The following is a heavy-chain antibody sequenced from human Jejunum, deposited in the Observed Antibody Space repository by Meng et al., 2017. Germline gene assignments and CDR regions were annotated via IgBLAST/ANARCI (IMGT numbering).Heavy chain of an antibody. CDR2: ISTYNGNT. CDR1: GYTFTSYG. CDR3: ARDGVSFTMARGGRY. Sequence: QAQLVQYGAGVKQPGGSVKVSCKTAGYTFTSYGISWVRQAPGQGLEWMGWISTYNGNTNYAQKLQGRVTMTTDTSTSTAYMELRSLRSDDTAVYYCARDGVSFTMARGGRYWGQGTLVTVSS. D-gene: IGHD3-10*01. V-gene: IGHV1-18*01. J-gene: IGHJ4*02.